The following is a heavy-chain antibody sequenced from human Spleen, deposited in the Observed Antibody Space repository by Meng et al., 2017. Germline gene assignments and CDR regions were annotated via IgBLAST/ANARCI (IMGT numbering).Heavy chain of an antibody. J-gene: IGHJ4*02. CDR2: ISYDGNTK. V-gene: IGHV3-30*04. CDR1: GFTFNNYA. D-gene: IGHD2-8*01. CDR3: ARANGRFSNYQIDY. Sequence: GESLKISCAASGFTFNNYAMHWVRQAPGKGLEWVAVISYDGNTKWYADSVKGRFTISRDSSKNTLYLQMNSLRTQDTAVYYCARANGRFSNYQIDYWGQGTLVTVSS.